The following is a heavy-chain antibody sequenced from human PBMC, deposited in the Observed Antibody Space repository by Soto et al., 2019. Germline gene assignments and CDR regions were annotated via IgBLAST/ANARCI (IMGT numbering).Heavy chain of an antibody. D-gene: IGHD1-26*01. CDR2: ITYSGSTI. V-gene: IGHV3-48*03. Sequence: SCAASGFTFSSYEMNWVRQAPGKGLEWVSYITYSGSTIYYADSVTGRFNISRDNAKNSLYLQMNSLRAEDTAVYYCARDRSGSYFAVDAFDVWGQGTMVTVS. J-gene: IGHJ3*01. CDR3: ARDRSGSYFAVDAFDV. CDR1: GFTFSSYE.